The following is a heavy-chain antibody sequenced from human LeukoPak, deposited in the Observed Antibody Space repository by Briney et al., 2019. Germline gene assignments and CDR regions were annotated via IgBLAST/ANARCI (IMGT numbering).Heavy chain of an antibody. CDR2: ISSSSSTI. D-gene: IGHD6-6*01. CDR1: GFTFSSYS. J-gene: IGHJ4*02. V-gene: IGHV3-48*04. CDR3: ARNLLVYSSSGFDY. Sequence: GGSLRLTCAASGFTFSSYSMNWVRQAPGKGVEGVSYISSSSSTIYYADSVKGRFTISRDNAKNSLYLQMNSLRADDTAVYYCARNLLVYSSSGFDYWGQGTLVTVSA.